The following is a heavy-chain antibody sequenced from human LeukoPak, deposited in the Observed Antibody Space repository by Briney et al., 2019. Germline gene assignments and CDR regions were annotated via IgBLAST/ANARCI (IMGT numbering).Heavy chain of an antibody. CDR3: ARREGIEAAGTDY. D-gene: IGHD6-13*01. V-gene: IGHV4-34*01. CDR2: INHGGST. J-gene: IGHJ4*02. Sequence: RPSQTLTLTCAGYGGSISGYYWSWIRQTPGKGLEWIGEINHGGSTNHNPSLKSRVSVSVETSRKQFSLKLYSVAAADTAVYYCARREGIEAAGTDYWGQGTLVTVSS. CDR1: GGSISGYY.